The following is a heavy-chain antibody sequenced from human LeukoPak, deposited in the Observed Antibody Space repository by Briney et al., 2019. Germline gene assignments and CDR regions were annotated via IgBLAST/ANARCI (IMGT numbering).Heavy chain of an antibody. CDR1: GGSISSYY. J-gene: IGHJ4*02. Sequence: SETLSLTCTVSGGSISSYYWSWIRQPAGKGLEWIGRIYTSGSTNYNPSLKSRVTMSVDTSKNQFSLKLSSVTAADTAVYYCARGGITMVRGVITYFDYWGQGTLVTVSS. CDR2: IYTSGST. CDR3: ARGGITMVRGVITYFDY. D-gene: IGHD3-10*01. V-gene: IGHV4-4*07.